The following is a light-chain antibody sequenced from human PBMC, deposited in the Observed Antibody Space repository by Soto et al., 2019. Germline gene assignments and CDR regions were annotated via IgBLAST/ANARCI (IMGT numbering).Light chain of an antibody. Sequence: DIQMTQSPSSLSASVGDRVTITCRASQSIDTYLSWYQQQPGKAPKLLIYAASSLQTGVPSRFSGSGSGTDFTLTISSLQPEDFATYFCQQSYSTPITFGQGTRLENK. J-gene: IGKJ5*01. V-gene: IGKV1-39*01. CDR3: QQSYSTPIT. CDR1: QSIDTY. CDR2: AAS.